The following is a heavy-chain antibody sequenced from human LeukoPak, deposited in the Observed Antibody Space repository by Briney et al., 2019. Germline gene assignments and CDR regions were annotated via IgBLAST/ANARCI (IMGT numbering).Heavy chain of an antibody. CDR1: GGTFGSYS. D-gene: IGHD2-21*01. Sequence: SVKVSCKASGGTFGSYSISWVRQAPGQGFEWMGGILPTFGRANYAQRFRGRVTITADEPTRTAYMELTYVRSDDTAVYYCTIIPNVILFTHYFEYWGQGTLVTVSS. V-gene: IGHV1-69*13. CDR2: ILPTFGRA. CDR3: TIIPNVILFTHYFEY. J-gene: IGHJ4*02.